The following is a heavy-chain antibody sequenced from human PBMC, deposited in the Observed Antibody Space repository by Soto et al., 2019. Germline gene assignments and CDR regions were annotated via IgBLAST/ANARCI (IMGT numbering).Heavy chain of an antibody. J-gene: IGHJ4*02. Sequence: QVQLVESGGGVVQPGRSLTLSCAASGFTFNNYAIHWVRRAPGKGLEWVAVIWFDGRKTHFADSAKGRFTISRDDSKNMAYLQMDSLRGEDTGVYYCARGGFFDLWGQGTLVTVSS. CDR2: IWFDGRKT. V-gene: IGHV3-33*01. D-gene: IGHD3-16*01. CDR3: ARGGFFDL. CDR1: GFTFNNYA.